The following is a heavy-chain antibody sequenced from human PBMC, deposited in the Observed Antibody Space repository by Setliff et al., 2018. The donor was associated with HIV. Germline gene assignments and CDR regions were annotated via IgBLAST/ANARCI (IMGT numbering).Heavy chain of an antibody. CDR1: GVTFSSYA. CDR2: IIPIFGTG. V-gene: IGHV1-69*13. Sequence: SVMVSCKASGVTFSSYAISWVRQAPGQGLEWMGGIIPIFGTGNSAQKFQDRVTITADDSTSTAYMELSSLRSEDTAVYYCARVRVRGDTDYYYYMDVWGKGTTVTVSS. J-gene: IGHJ6*03. D-gene: IGHD3-10*01. CDR3: ARVRVRGDTDYYYYMDV.